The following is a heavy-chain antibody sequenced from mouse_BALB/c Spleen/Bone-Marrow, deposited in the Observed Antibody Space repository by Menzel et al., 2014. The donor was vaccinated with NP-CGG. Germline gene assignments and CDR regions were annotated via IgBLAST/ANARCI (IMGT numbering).Heavy chain of an antibody. D-gene: IGHD2-3*01. V-gene: IGHV1S29*02. Sequence: EVQLQESGPELVKPGAPVKISCKASGYTFTDYNMHWVKQSHGKSLEWIGYIYPYNGGTGYNQKFKSKATLTVDNSSSTAYMELRSLTSEDSAVYYCARLDGYYVAMDYWGQGTSVTVSS. CDR3: ARLDGYYVAMDY. CDR2: IYPYNGGT. J-gene: IGHJ4*01. CDR1: GYTFTDYN.